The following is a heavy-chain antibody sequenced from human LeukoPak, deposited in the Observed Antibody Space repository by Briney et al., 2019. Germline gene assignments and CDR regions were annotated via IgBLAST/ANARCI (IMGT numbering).Heavy chain of an antibody. J-gene: IGHJ4*02. CDR1: GYRFTSYW. CDR2: IYPGDPDT. Sequence: GASLQISCKGSGYRFTSYWIGWVRQMPGKGLEWMGIIYPGDPDTRYSPSFQGQVTISADKSISTAYLQWSSLKASDTAMYYCARLGSGGDDIHPSFDYWGQGTLVTVSS. CDR3: ARLGSGGDDIHPSFDY. V-gene: IGHV5-51*01. D-gene: IGHD2-21*02.